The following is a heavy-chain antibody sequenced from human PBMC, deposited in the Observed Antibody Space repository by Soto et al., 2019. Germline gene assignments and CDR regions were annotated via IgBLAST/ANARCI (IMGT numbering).Heavy chain of an antibody. CDR2: ISTYNGNT. CDR3: AREDGISDWHAFDY. CDR1: GYTFTDYG. J-gene: IGHJ4*02. Sequence: QVQLVQSGAEVKKPGASVKVSCKASGYTFTDYGISWVRQAPGQGLEWMGWISTYNGNTIYAQKIQGRVTMTTDTSTSTAYVGLRSLRSDETAVYYCAREDGISDWHAFDYWGQGTLVTVSS. D-gene: IGHD6-19*01. V-gene: IGHV1-18*04.